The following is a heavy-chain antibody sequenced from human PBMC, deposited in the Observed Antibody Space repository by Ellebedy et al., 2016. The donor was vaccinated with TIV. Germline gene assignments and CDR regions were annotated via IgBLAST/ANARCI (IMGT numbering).Heavy chain of an antibody. CDR1: GGSFSGYY. J-gene: IGHJ4*02. CDR3: ARTLTYYYVLGFDY. D-gene: IGHD3-10*02. Sequence: MPGGSLRLSCAVYGGSFSGYYWSWIRQPPGKGLAWIGEINHSGSTNYNPSLKSRVTISVDTSKNQFSLKLSSVTAADTAVYYCARTLTYYYVLGFDYWGQGTLVTVSS. CDR2: INHSGST. V-gene: IGHV4-34*01.